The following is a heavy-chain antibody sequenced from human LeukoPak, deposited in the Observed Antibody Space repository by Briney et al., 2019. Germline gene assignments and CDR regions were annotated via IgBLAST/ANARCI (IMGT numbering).Heavy chain of an antibody. CDR3: ARDQKVGATDY. J-gene: IGHJ4*02. Sequence: GGSLRLSCVASGFTFSSYEMNWVRQAPGKGLEWVSYISSSGSTIYYADSVKGRFTISRDNAKNSLYLQMNSLRAEDTAVYYCARDQKVGATDYWGQGTLVTVSS. D-gene: IGHD1-26*01. CDR1: GFTFSSYE. CDR2: ISSSGSTI. V-gene: IGHV3-48*03.